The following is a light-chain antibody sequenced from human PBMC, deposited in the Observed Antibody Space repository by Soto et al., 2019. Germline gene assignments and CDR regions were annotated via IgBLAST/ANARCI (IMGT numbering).Light chain of an antibody. CDR3: QQYDTWPHT. CDR1: QSVTIN. Sequence: ETVLTQSPATLSVSPGERATFSCKASQSVTINLAWYQQKPGQVPRLLIYGASTRATGIPARFSGSGSGTEFPLSIGSLQSEDFAVYHCQQYDTWPHTFGQGTKLEI. V-gene: IGKV3-15*01. CDR2: GAS. J-gene: IGKJ2*01.